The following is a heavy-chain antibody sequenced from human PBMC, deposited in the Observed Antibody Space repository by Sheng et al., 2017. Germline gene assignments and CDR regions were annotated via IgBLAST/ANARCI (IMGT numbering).Heavy chain of an antibody. CDR2: INHSGST. Sequence: QVQLQQWGAGLLKPSETLSLTCAVYGGSFSGYYWSWIRQPPGKGLEWIGEINHSGSTNYNPSLKSRVTISVDTSKNQFSLKLSSVTAADTAVYYCARGPRGDYGSGSNYYYYGMDVWGQGTTVTVSS. CDR1: GGSFSGYY. D-gene: IGHD3-10*01. J-gene: IGHJ6*02. CDR3: ARGPRGDYGSGSNYYYYGMDV. V-gene: IGHV4-34*01.